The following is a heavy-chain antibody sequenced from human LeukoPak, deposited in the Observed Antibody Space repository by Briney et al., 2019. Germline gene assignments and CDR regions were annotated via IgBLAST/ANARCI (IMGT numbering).Heavy chain of an antibody. V-gene: IGHV1-69*13. CDR2: IIPIFGTA. CDR3: ARVGSYSSSSDV. CDR1: GGTFSSYA. D-gene: IGHD6-6*01. Sequence: ASVKVSCKASGGTFSSYAISWVRQAPGQGLEWMGGIIPIFGTANYARKFQGRVTITADESTSTAYMELSSLRSEDTAVYYCARVGSYSSSSDVWGQGTTVTVSS. J-gene: IGHJ6*02.